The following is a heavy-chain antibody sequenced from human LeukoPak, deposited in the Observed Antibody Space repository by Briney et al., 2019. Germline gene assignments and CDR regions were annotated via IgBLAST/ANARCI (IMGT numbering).Heavy chain of an antibody. CDR1: GYSFTNYW. J-gene: IGHJ5*02. Sequence: GESLKISCKGSGYSFTNYWIGWVRQMPGKGLEWMGIIYPGDSDTRYRLSFQDQVTISADKSITTAYLQWSSLKASDTAMYYCARRYSGYDSPWGQGTLVTVSS. CDR2: IYPGDSDT. CDR3: ARRYSGYDSP. V-gene: IGHV5-51*01. D-gene: IGHD5-12*01.